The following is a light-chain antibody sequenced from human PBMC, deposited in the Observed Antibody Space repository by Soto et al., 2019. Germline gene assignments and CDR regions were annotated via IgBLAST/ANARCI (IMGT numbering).Light chain of an antibody. Sequence: QSVLTQPASVSGSPGQSITMSCSGTSRDIGAYNLVSWYQQPPGKAPKLLIYEVRNRPSGISYRFSGSKSGTTASLTISSLLPEDEADYYCSAYTSRSTLVFGGGTKVTVL. CDR1: SRDIGAYNL. V-gene: IGLV2-14*01. CDR3: SAYTSRSTLV. J-gene: IGLJ2*01. CDR2: EVR.